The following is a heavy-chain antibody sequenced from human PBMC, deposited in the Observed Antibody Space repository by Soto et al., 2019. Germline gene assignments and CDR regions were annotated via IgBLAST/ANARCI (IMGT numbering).Heavy chain of an antibody. D-gene: IGHD6-6*01. CDR1: GFTFSTYA. CDR3: AKDFTNSWLVRNYYHGMDV. CDR2: ISDVGDTT. Sequence: EMQLLESGGGLVQPGGSLRLSCTASGFTFSTYAMNWVRQAPGKGLEWVSIISDVGDTTYYADSVKGRFTISRDNSKNTLFLQMNSLRAEDTAVYYCAKDFTNSWLVRNYYHGMDVWGQGTTVTVSS. V-gene: IGHV3-23*01. J-gene: IGHJ6*02.